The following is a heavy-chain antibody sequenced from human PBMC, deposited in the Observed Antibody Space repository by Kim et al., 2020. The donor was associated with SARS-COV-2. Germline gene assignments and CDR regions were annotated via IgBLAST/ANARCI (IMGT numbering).Heavy chain of an antibody. J-gene: IGHJ3*02. V-gene: IGHV3-11*01. D-gene: IGHD5-18*01. Sequence: GGSLRLSCAASGFPFSDYYMNWMRQAPGKGLEWVSSISDRGSSIYYADSVKGRFTISRDNAKSSLSLQMNSLRAEDTAVYYCARDGGYSYGTRVTLDIWGQGTLVTVSS. CDR3: ARDGGYSYGTRVTLDI. CDR1: GFPFSDYY. CDR2: ISDRGSSI.